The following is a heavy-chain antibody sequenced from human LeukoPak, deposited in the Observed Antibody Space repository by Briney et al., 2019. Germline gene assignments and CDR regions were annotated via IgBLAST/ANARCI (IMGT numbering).Heavy chain of an antibody. Sequence: KPSETLSLTCTVSGGSISSFYWSWIRQPPGKGLDWIGYIYYSGSTNYNPSLKGRVTISVDMSKNQFSLKLSSVTAADTAVYYCARGEGHGSYYFDFWGQGTLVTVSS. CDR1: GGSISSFY. D-gene: IGHD1-26*01. CDR3: ARGEGHGSYYFDF. J-gene: IGHJ4*02. V-gene: IGHV4-59*01. CDR2: IYYSGST.